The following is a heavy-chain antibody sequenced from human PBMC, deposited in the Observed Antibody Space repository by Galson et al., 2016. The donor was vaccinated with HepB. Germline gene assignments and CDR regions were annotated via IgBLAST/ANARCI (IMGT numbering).Heavy chain of an antibody. CDR3: ARVRGKAPNFRWFDA. D-gene: IGHD3-16*01. CDR1: GGAFTAYN. V-gene: IGHV4-34*01. Sequence: SETLSPTCAVYGGAFTAYNWNWIRQPSDKGLEWIGQMDLTGTATYNPSLGSRVTISVDPSKNQCSLKMTSMTAADTAVYYCARVRGKAPNFRWFDAWGQGTPVTVSS. CDR2: MDLTGTA. J-gene: IGHJ5*02.